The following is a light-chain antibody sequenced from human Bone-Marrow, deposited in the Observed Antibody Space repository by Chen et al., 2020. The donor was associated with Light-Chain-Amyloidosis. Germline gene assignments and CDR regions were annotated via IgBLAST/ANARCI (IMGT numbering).Light chain of an antibody. CDR2: YAS. J-gene: IGKJ2*01. V-gene: IGKV1-33*01. CDR3: QKYDDLPPYT. CDR1: QDISND. Sequence: DIQMTQSPSSLSASVGDRVTITCQASQDISNDLNWYQQKPGKAPKPLIHYASNLETGVPSRFSGGGSGTDFTLTISSLQPEDFATYYCQKYDDLPPYTFGPGTKLEMK.